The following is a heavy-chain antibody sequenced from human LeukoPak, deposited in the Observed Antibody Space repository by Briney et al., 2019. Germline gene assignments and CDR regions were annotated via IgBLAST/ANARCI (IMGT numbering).Heavy chain of an antibody. J-gene: IGHJ4*02. CDR1: GFTFSYYY. Sequence: GESLRHFRAASGFTFSYYYMSWIGPAPRRGLEWVSYISGSSSYTIYADSVKGRFTISRDNAKNSLYLQMSSLRAEDTAVYYCARDRGSGWQFDYWGQGTLVTVSS. CDR2: ISGSSSYT. V-gene: IGHV3-11*05. D-gene: IGHD6-19*01. CDR3: ARDRGSGWQFDY.